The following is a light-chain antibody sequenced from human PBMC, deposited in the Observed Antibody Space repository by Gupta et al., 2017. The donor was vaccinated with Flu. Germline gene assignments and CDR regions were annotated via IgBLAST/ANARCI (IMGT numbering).Light chain of an antibody. V-gene: IGKV3-20*01. J-gene: IGKJ1*01. CDR3: QQEASSPST. CDR2: GAS. CDR1: HSVNNKL. Sequence: ATLSLAPGERATPSCRASHSVNNKLLTWYQQQPGQAPRLLIYGASSSAAGIPDRFSGSGSGTDFTLTITRLEPDDFAIYYCQQEASSPSTFGQGTKVEIK.